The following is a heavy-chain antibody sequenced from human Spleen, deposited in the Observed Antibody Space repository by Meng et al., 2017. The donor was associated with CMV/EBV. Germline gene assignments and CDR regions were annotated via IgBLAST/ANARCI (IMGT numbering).Heavy chain of an antibody. Sequence: SGPTLVKPTQTLTLTCTFSGFSLSTSGVGVGWIRQPPGKALEWLARIDWDDDKFYSTSLKTRLTISKDTSKNQVVLTMTNMDPVDTATYYCARMITVRGYYYYGMDVWGQGTTVTVSS. D-gene: IGHD4-11*01. J-gene: IGHJ6*02. V-gene: IGHV2-70*04. CDR3: ARMITVRGYYYYGMDV. CDR1: GFSLSTSGVG. CDR2: IDWDDDK.